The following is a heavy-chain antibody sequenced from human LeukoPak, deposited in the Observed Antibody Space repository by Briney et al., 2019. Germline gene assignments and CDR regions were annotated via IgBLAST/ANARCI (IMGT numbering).Heavy chain of an antibody. V-gene: IGHV4-59*08. CDR1: GGSMSSNY. CDR2: IHYSGST. D-gene: IGHD4-17*01. J-gene: IGHJ2*01. CDR3: ARTGYGDHFNL. Sequence: SETLSLTCTVSGGSMSSNYCSWIRQPPGKGLEFIGYIHYSGSTNYNPSLKSRVTISVDTSKNHFSLKLSSVAAADTAVYYCARTGYGDHFNLWGRGTLVTVSS.